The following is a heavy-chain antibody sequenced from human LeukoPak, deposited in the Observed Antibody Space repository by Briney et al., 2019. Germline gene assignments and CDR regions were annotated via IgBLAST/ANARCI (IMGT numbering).Heavy chain of an antibody. CDR1: GGSFSGYY. Sequence: SETLSLTCAVYGGSFSGYYWSWIRQPPGKGLEWIGEINHSGSTNYNPSLKSRVTISVDTSKSQFSLKLSSVTAADTAVYYCARKAVAAATHNWFDPWGQGTLVTVSS. CDR3: ARKAVAAATHNWFDP. J-gene: IGHJ5*02. CDR2: INHSGST. D-gene: IGHD6-13*01. V-gene: IGHV4-34*01.